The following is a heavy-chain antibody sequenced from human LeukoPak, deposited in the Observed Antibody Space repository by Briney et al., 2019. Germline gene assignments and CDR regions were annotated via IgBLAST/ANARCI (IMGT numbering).Heavy chain of an antibody. V-gene: IGHV4-39*01. Sequence: KSSETLSLTCTVSGGSITSSNYYWGWIRQPPGKGLEWIGTIYYSGSTYYNPSLKGRVTISVDASKNQFSLRLTSVPAADTAVYYCASYYYDSGTFYTKYFDPWGQGTLVTVSS. CDR3: ASYYYDSGTFYTKYFDP. J-gene: IGHJ5*02. D-gene: IGHD3-10*01. CDR1: GGSITSSNYY. CDR2: IYYSGST.